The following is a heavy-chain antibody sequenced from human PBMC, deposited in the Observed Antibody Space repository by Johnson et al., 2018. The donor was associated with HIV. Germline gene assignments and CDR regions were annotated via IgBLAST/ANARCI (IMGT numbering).Heavy chain of an antibody. CDR3: TKDGQPYYNFWSASPDVFDI. J-gene: IGHJ3*02. Sequence: QVQLVESGGGVVRPGGSLRLSCVASGFTFSDYYMTWVRQAPGKGLECVSYISSSGSTIYSADSVKGRFTISRDNAKNSLYLQMNSLRVEDTAVYYCTKDGQPYYNFWSASPDVFDIWGQGTMVSVSS. D-gene: IGHD3-3*01. V-gene: IGHV3-11*04. CDR1: GFTFSDYY. CDR2: ISSSGSTI.